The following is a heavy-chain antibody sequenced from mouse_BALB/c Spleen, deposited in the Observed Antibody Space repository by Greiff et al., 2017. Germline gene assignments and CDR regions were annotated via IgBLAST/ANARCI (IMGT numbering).Heavy chain of an antibody. Sequence: VQLQQSGAELVKPGASVKLSCKASGYTFTSYYMYWVKQRPGQGLEWIGEINPSNGGTNFNEKFKSKATLTVDKSSSTVYMQLSSLASEDSAVYYYRRSCNYGNHLYAMDYWGQETSVTVSS. CDR3: RRSCNYGNHLYAMDY. V-gene: IGHV1S81*02. D-gene: IGHD2-1*01. CDR2: INPSNGGT. CDR1: GYTFTSYY. J-gene: IGHJ4*01.